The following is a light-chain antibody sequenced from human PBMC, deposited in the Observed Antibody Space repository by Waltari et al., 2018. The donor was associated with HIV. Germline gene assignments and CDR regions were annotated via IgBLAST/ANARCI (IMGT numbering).Light chain of an antibody. J-gene: IGLJ2*01. Sequence: SYELTQPPSVSVSPGQTARLTCSGDALPKKFAYWYQQQAGQAPAMVIFEDKKRPSGIPERFSGSRSGTLATLSIRGAQVEDEADYYCYSTDISGYSRVFGGGTKVTVL. CDR1: ALPKKF. CDR3: YSTDISGYSRV. CDR2: EDK. V-gene: IGLV3-10*01.